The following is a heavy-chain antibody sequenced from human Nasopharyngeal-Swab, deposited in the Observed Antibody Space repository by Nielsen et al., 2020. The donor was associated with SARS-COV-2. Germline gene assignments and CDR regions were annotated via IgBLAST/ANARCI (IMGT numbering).Heavy chain of an antibody. V-gene: IGHV3-30-3*01. D-gene: IGHD3-22*01. CDR1: GFTFSRYP. CDR3: ASTPLDSSGYYYAFHY. CDR2: ISYDGSNK. J-gene: IGHJ4*02. Sequence: GESLKISCAASGFTFSRYPMHWVRQAPGKGLEWVAVISYDGSNKYYADSVKGRFTISRDISKNTLYLQMNSLRAEDTAVFYCASTPLDSSGYYYAFHYWGRGTLVTVSS.